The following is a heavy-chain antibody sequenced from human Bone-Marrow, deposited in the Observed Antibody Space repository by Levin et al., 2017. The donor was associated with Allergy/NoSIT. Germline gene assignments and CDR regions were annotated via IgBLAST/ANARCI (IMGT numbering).Heavy chain of an antibody. J-gene: IGHJ4*02. D-gene: IGHD3-22*01. V-gene: IGHV3-23*01. CDR2: IGASGYNT. CDR3: AKDLGSDGYYHYFDY. Sequence: ETLSLTCAASGFTFSKHAMSWVRQAPGKGLEWVSAIGASGYNTYNADSVKGRFTTSRDNSKNTLYLQMNSLRAEDTAVYYCAKDLGSDGYYHYFDYWGQGALVTVSA. CDR1: GFTFSKHA.